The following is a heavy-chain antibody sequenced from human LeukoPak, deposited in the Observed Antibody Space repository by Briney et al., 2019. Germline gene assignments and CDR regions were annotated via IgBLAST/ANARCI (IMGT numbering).Heavy chain of an antibody. D-gene: IGHD6-13*01. Sequence: PGRPLRLSCTASGFIFSNYGMHWVPQAPGKRLEWVAVIWNDGSETFHADSVKGRFRVARANSKNTLYLQMNSLRAEDTAVYFCARDMGRAWYGPPDYCGQGTLVTVSS. J-gene: IGHJ4*02. CDR1: GFIFSNYG. V-gene: IGHV3-33*01. CDR3: ARDMGRAWYGPPDY. CDR2: IWNDGSET.